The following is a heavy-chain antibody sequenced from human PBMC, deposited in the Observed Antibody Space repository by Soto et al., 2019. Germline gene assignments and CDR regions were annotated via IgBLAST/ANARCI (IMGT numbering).Heavy chain of an antibody. D-gene: IGHD3-10*01. V-gene: IGHV3-7*04. CDR2: ISPDGSGT. J-gene: IGHJ5*01. Sequence: EVQLVASGGGLVQPGGSLRLSCAASGFTFSTYWMGWVRQAPAKGLEWVANISPDGSGTYYVDSMKGRFVISRDNAKNSLYVQVNSLTAEDTAVYYCARWIRGTPDSWGQGTLVTVSS. CDR1: GFTFSTYW. CDR3: ARWIRGTPDS.